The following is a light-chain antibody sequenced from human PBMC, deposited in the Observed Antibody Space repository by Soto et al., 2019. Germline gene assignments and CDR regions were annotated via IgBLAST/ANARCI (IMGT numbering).Light chain of an antibody. CDR3: SSYTSRTTLV. J-gene: IGLJ2*01. CDR2: EVS. V-gene: IGLV2-14*01. CDR1: NSDVGGYYY. Sequence: QSALTQPASVSGSPGQSITISCTGTNSDVGGYYYVSWYQHHPGKAPKLIIFEVSNRPSGVSNRFSGSKSGNTASLTISGLQAEDAADYYCSSYTSRTTLVFGGGTKVTVL.